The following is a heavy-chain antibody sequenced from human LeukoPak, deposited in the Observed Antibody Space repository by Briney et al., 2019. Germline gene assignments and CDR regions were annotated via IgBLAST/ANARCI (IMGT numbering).Heavy chain of an antibody. V-gene: IGHV3-30*02. CDR3: AKLTSYSSSWYRWFDP. Sequence: GGSLRLSCAASLFTFSSYGMHWVRQAPGKGLEWVAFVRYDGSNKYYAASVKGRFTNSRDNSKNTLYLQMNSLRAEDTAVYYCAKLTSYSSSWYRWFDPWGQGTLVTVSS. D-gene: IGHD6-13*01. CDR2: VRYDGSNK. CDR1: LFTFSSYG. J-gene: IGHJ5*02.